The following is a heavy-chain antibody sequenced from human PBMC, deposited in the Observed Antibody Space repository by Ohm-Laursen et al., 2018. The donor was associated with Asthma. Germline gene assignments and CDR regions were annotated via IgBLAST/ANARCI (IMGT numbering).Heavy chain of an antibody. J-gene: IGHJ4*02. D-gene: IGHD4-17*01. CDR2: IYYSGST. CDR3: ARSDYGEQSVDY. CDR1: GGSISSGDYY. Sequence: TLSLTCTVSGGSISSGDYYWSWIRQPPGKGLEWIGYIYYSGSTYYNPSLKSRVTISVDTSKNQFSLKLSSVTAADTAVYYCARSDYGEQSVDYWGQGTLVTVSS. V-gene: IGHV4-30-4*01.